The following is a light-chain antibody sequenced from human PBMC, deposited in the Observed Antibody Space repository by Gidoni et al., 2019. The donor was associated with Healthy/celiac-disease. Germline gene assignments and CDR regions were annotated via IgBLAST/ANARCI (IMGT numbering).Light chain of an antibody. CDR2: DAS. Sequence: EIVLTQSQATLSLSPGERATLSCRASQSVSSYLAWYQQKPGQAPRLLIYDASNSATGIPARFSGSGSGTDFTLTISSLEPEDFAVYYCQQRSNWPPRITFGQGTRLEIK. J-gene: IGKJ5*01. CDR3: QQRSNWPPRIT. CDR1: QSVSSY. V-gene: IGKV3-11*01.